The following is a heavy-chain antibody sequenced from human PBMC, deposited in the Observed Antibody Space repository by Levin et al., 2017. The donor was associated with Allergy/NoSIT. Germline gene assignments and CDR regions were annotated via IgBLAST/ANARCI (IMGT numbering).Heavy chain of an antibody. CDR3: ARGLSGWYDDDY. D-gene: IGHD6-19*01. CDR2: IHHSGST. Sequence: PSETLSLTCAVYGASFSGYYWSWIRQPPGKGLEWIGEIHHSGSTNYNPSLKSRVTISVDTSKNQFSLKLSSVTAADTAVYYCARGLSGWYDDDYWGQGTLVTVSS. V-gene: IGHV4-34*01. CDR1: GASFSGYY. J-gene: IGHJ4*02.